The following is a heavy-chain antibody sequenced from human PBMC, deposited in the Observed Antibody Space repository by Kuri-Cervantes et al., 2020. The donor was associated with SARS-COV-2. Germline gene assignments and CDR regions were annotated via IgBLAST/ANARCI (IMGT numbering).Heavy chain of an antibody. V-gene: IGHV3-23*01. J-gene: IGHJ6*02. CDR2: ISGSGGST. CDR3: AKGRLFGVVRIAMDV. D-gene: IGHD3-3*01. Sequence: GESLKISCSASGFTFSSYAMHWVRQAPGKGLEWVSAISGSGGSTYYADSVKGRFTISRDNSKNTLYPQMNSLRAEDTAVYYCAKGRLFGVVRIAMDVWGQGTTVTVS. CDR1: GFTFSSYA.